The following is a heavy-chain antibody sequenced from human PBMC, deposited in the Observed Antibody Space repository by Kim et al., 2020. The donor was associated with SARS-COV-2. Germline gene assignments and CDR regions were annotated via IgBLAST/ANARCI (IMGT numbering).Heavy chain of an antibody. CDR1: GFTFSSYS. J-gene: IGHJ4*02. CDR3: ARDAGYSSRLDY. CDR2: ISSSSSYI. V-gene: IGHV3-21*01. D-gene: IGHD6-13*01. Sequence: GWSLRLSCAASGFTFSSYSMNWVRQAPGKGLEWVSSISSSSSYIYYADSVKGRFTISRDNAKNSLYLQMNSLRAEDTAVYYCARDAGYSSRLDYWGQGTLVTVSS.